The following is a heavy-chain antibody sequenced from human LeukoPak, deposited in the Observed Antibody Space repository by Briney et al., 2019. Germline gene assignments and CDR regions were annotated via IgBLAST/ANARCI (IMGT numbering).Heavy chain of an antibody. D-gene: IGHD1-26*01. CDR2: ISGSNTHT. CDR1: GFTFSDYY. J-gene: IGHJ3*02. CDR3: ARICLSGGRYCRAFDI. Sequence: GGSLRLSCAASGFTFSDYYMSWIRQAPGKGLEWVSYISGSNTHTNYAESVKGRFTISRDNAKNSLYLQMNSLRAEDTAVYYCARICLSGGRYCRAFDIWGQGTMVTVSS. V-gene: IGHV3-11*03.